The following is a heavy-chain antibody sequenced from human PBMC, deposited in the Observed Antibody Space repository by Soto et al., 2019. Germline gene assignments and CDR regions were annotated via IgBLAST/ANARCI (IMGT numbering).Heavy chain of an antibody. CDR1: GFTFGDYA. CDR2: IKSITYGGTT. CDR3: SRVEHAEVPFYY. Sequence: SLRLSCTASGFTFGDYAMSWFRQAPGKGLEWLGFIKSITYGGTTEYAASVKGRFTISRYDSNSISYLQMNSLKIEDIAVYYCSRVEHAEVPFYYWGQGALVTVSS. J-gene: IGHJ4*02. V-gene: IGHV3-49*03. D-gene: IGHD1-26*01.